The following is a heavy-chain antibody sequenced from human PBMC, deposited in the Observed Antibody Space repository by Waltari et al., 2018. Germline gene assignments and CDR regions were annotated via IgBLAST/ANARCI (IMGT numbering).Heavy chain of an antibody. Sequence: QVQLVESGGGVVQPGRSMRLSCAASGFTFSSYAMRGVRQAPGKGLEWVAVISYDGSNKYYADSVKGRFTISRDNSKNTLYLQMNSLRAEDTAVYYCAREYYYGMDVWGQGTTVTVSS. J-gene: IGHJ6*02. CDR1: GFTFSSYA. CDR3: AREYYYGMDV. CDR2: ISYDGSNK. V-gene: IGHV3-30-3*01.